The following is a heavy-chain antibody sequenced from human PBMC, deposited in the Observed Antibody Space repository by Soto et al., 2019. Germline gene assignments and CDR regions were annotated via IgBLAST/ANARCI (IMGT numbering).Heavy chain of an antibody. Sequence: QVQLVQSGAEVKKPGSSVKVSCKASGGTFSSYAISWVRQAPGQGLEWMGGIIPIFGTANYAQKFQGRVTITADESTSTAYMELSSLRSEDTAVYYCARDVGMGNIVLLPAATEHYGMDVWGQGTTVTVSS. V-gene: IGHV1-69*12. CDR1: GGTFSSYA. CDR2: IIPIFGTA. CDR3: ARDVGMGNIVLLPAATEHYGMDV. J-gene: IGHJ6*02. D-gene: IGHD2-2*01.